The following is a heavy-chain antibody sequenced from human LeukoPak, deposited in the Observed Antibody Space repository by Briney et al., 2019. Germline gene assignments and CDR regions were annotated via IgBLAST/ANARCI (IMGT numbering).Heavy chain of an antibody. V-gene: IGHV4-38-2*01. Sequence: PSETLSLTCAVSGYSISSGYYWGWIRQPPGKGLEWIGSIYHSGSTYYNPSLKSRVTISVDTSKNQFSLKLSSVTAADTAVYYCARRIHPYALDIWGQGTMVTVSS. CDR3: ARRIHPYALDI. CDR1: GYSISSGYY. CDR2: IYHSGST. J-gene: IGHJ3*02.